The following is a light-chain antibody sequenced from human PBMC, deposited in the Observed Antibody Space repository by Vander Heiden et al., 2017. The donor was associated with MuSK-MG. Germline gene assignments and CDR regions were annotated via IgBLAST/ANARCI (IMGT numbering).Light chain of an antibody. J-gene: IGLJ2*01. CDR3: SSYTRSSTEE. CDR1: SSDVGGYNY. Sequence: QSALTQPASVSGSPGQSITISCTGTSSDVGGYNYVSWYQQHPGKAPKLMIYEVSNRPSGVSNRFSGSKSGNTASLTISGLQAEDEADYDCSSYTRSSTEEFGGGTKLTVL. CDR2: EVS. V-gene: IGLV2-14*01.